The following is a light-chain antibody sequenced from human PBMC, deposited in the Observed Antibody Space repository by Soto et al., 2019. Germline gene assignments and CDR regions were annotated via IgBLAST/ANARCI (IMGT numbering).Light chain of an antibody. CDR1: QSVISY. J-gene: IGKJ5*01. V-gene: IGKV3-11*01. Sequence: ENVLTQPPAALSLSTGECATLSCRASQSVISYFAGYQQKPGQAPRLLIYDAYNRATGILPRLSGSRSGTDFTLTISSREAEDSAVDYCQQRHMWPVTFGQGTRLEIK. CDR3: QQRHMWPVT. CDR2: DAY.